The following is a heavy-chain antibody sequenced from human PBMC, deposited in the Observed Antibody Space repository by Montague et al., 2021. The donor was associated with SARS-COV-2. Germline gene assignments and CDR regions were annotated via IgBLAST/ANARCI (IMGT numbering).Heavy chain of an antibody. CDR1: DESFSNFY. D-gene: IGHD2-8*01. CDR2: INHSGYT. Sequence: SETLSLTCAVFDESFSNFYWSWIRQPPGKGLEWIGEINHSGYTNYNPSLKSRVTISVDTSRNQFSLKLSSVTAADAAVYYCASGDDNGYGYLDVWGKGTTVAVSS. J-gene: IGHJ6*03. CDR3: ASGDDNGYGYLDV. V-gene: IGHV4-34*01.